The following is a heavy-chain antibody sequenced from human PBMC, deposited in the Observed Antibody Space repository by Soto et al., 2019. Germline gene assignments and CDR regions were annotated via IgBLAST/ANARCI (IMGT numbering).Heavy chain of an antibody. Sequence: VASVKVSCKASGGTFSSYAISWVRQAPGQGLEWMGGIIPIFGTANYAQKFQGRVTITADESTSTAYMELSSLRSEDTAVYYCARVDPGGLGMEVDYYYGMDVWGQGTTVTVSS. CDR1: GGTFSSYA. D-gene: IGHD1-26*01. V-gene: IGHV1-69*13. J-gene: IGHJ6*02. CDR3: ARVDPGGLGMEVDYYYGMDV. CDR2: IIPIFGTA.